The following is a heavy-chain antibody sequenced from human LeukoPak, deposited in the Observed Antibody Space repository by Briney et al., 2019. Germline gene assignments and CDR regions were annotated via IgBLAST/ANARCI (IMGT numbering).Heavy chain of an antibody. CDR2: IKQDGSEK. J-gene: IGHJ4*02. CDR3: AKDRPPRGGGSLDY. Sequence: GGSLRLSCAASGFTFSSYWMSWVRQAPGKGLEWVANIKQDGSEKYYVDSVKGRFTISRDNSKNTLYLQMNSLRAEDTAVYYCAKDRPPRGGGSLDYWGQGTLVTVSS. CDR1: GFTFSSYW. V-gene: IGHV3-7*05. D-gene: IGHD2-15*01.